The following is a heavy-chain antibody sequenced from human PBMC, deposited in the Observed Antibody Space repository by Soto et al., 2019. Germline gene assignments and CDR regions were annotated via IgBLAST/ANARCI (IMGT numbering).Heavy chain of an antibody. V-gene: IGHV1-3*01. CDR3: ARGIWVATTAAYYFDY. CDR1: GYTFTKYA. J-gene: IGHJ4*02. CDR2: INAGNGHT. D-gene: IGHD5-12*01. Sequence: ASVKVSCKASGYTFTKYAIQWVRQAPGQRLEWMGWINAGNGHTKYSQEFQDRVTITRDTSATTAYMELSSLTSEDTTVYYCARGIWVATTAAYYFDYWGQGTLVTVS.